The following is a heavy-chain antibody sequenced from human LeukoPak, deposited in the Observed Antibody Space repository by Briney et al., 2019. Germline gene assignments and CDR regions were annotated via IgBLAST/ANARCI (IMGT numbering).Heavy chain of an antibody. CDR3: AKPDSSGFY. D-gene: IGHD3-22*01. Sequence: PGGSLRLSCAASGFTFSSYWMHWVRQVPGKGLVWVSRINSDGSSTSFADSVKGRFTISRDNSKNTLYLQMNSLRAEDTAVYYCAKPDSSGFYWGQGTLVTVSS. CDR1: GFTFSSYW. J-gene: IGHJ4*02. V-gene: IGHV3-74*01. CDR2: INSDGSST.